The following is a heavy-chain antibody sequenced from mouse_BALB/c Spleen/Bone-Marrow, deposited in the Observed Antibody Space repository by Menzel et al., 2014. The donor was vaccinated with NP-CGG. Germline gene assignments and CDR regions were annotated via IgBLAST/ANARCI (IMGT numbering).Heavy chain of an antibody. J-gene: IGHJ3*01. D-gene: IGHD1-2*01. CDR2: INPDSNTI. V-gene: IGHV4-1*02. CDR1: GFDFSRYW. CDR3: ARLGYYGSFAY. Sequence: DVMLVESGGGLVQPGGSLKLSCAASGFDFSRYWMSWVRRAPGKGLEWIGEINPDSNTINYTPSLKDKFIISRDNAKNTLYLQMSKVRSEDTALYYCARLGYYGSFAYWGQGTLVTVSA.